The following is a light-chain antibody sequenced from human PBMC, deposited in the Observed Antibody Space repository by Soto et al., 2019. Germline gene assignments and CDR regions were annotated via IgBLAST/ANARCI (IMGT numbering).Light chain of an antibody. Sequence: SVFTQSPCTLSLTPGERATLSCRASQSVSSSYLAWYQQKPGQAPRLLIYNASSRATGIPDRFSGSGSGTDFTLTISRLEPEDFAVYYCQQYGNSRGTFGQGAKVDI. V-gene: IGKV3-20*01. CDR1: QSVSSSY. CDR3: QQYGNSRGT. J-gene: IGKJ1*01. CDR2: NAS.